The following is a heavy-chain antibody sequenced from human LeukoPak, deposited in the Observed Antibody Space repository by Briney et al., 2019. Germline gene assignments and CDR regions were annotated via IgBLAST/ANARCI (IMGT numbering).Heavy chain of an antibody. V-gene: IGHV3-7*01. J-gene: IGHJ6*02. CDR3: ARAARSHYYYYGMDV. Sequence: PGGSLRLSCAASGFTFSSYWMSWVRQAPGKGLEWVANIKQDGSEKYYVDSVKGRFTISRDNAKNSLYLQMNSLRAEDTAVYYCARAARSHYYYYGMDVWGQGTTVTVSS. CDR2: IKQDGSEK. D-gene: IGHD1-14*01. CDR1: GFTFSSYW.